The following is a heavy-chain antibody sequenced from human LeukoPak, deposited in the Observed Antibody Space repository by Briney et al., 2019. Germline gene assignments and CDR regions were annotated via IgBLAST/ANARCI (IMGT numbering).Heavy chain of an antibody. Sequence: ASVKVSCKASGYTFTSYYMHWVRQAPGQGLEWMGRINPNSGGTNYAQKFQGRVTMTRDTSISTAYMELSRLRSDDTAVYYCARHYYDILTGYRVANAFDIWGQGTMVTVSS. J-gene: IGHJ3*02. D-gene: IGHD3-9*01. V-gene: IGHV1-2*06. CDR3: ARHYYDILTGYRVANAFDI. CDR2: INPNSGGT. CDR1: GYTFTSYY.